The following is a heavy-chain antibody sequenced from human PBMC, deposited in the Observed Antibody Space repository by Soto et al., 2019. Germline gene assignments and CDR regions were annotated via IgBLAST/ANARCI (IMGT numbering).Heavy chain of an antibody. Sequence: GGSLRLSYAASGFTFSSYWMHWVRQAPGKGLVWVSRINSDGSSTSYADSVKGRFTISRDNAKNTLYLQMNSLRAEDTAVYYCARDQSVLWFGELFSHWFDPWGQGTLVTVSS. CDR3: ARDQSVLWFGELFSHWFDP. V-gene: IGHV3-74*01. CDR2: INSDGSST. J-gene: IGHJ5*02. D-gene: IGHD3-10*01. CDR1: GFTFSSYW.